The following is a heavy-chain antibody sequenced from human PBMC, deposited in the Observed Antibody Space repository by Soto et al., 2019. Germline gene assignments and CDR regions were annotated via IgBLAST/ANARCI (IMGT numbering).Heavy chain of an antibody. CDR2: ISSSSSYI. D-gene: IGHD6-19*01. CDR3: GREEGDSGWKNEYYYYYGMDV. V-gene: IGHV3-21*01. CDR1: GFTFSSYS. J-gene: IGHJ6*02. Sequence: EVQLVESGGGLVKPGGSLRLSCAASGFTFSSYSMNWVRQAPGKGLEWVSYISSSSSYIYYADSVTGRFTISRDNAKNSLYLKMNSLRAEDTAVYYCGREEGDSGWKNEYYYYYGMDVWGQGTTVTVSS.